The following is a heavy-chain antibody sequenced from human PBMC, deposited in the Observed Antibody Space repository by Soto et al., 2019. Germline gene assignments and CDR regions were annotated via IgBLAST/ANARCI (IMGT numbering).Heavy chain of an antibody. CDR2: ISYDGSNE. CDR3: AKGLSVIQPWLMDAY. J-gene: IGHJ4*02. CDR1: GFTFRNHG. D-gene: IGHD5-18*01. Sequence: QVQLVESGGGVVQPGRYLRLSCAVSGFTFRNHGMHWVRQAPGKGLEWVAGISYDGSNEDYADSVKGRFTISRDNSKNTLYLQMNSLRGEDTAVYYCAKGLSVIQPWLMDAYWGQGTLVTVSS. V-gene: IGHV3-30*18.